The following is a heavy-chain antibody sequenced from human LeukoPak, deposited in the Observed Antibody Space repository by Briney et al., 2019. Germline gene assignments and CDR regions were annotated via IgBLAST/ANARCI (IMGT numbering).Heavy chain of an antibody. J-gene: IGHJ5*02. CDR2: ISAYNGNT. Sequence: ASVKVSCKASGYTFTSYGISWVRQAPGQGLEWMGWISAYNGNTNYAQKLQGRVTMTTDTSTSTAYIELRSLRSDDTAVYYCARVPRGVGSNWFDPWGQGTLVTVSS. CDR1: GYTFTSYG. D-gene: IGHD3-10*01. V-gene: IGHV1-18*01. CDR3: ARVPRGVGSNWFDP.